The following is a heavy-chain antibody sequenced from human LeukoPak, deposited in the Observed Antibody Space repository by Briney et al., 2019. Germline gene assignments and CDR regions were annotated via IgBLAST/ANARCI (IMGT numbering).Heavy chain of an antibody. D-gene: IGHD1-26*01. CDR1: GFTFSSYA. CDR3: AKGGGSYYSFDY. J-gene: IGHJ4*02. CDR2: ISGSGGST. V-gene: IGHV3-23*01. Sequence: GGSLRHSCGASGFTFSSYAMSWVPQAPGKGLEWVSAISGSGGSTYYADSVKGRFTISRDNSKKTLYVEMNSLRAEDTAVYYCAKGGGSYYSFDYWGQGTLVTVSS.